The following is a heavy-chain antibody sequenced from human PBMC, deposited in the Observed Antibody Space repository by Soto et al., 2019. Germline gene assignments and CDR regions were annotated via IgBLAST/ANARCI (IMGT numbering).Heavy chain of an antibody. D-gene: IGHD4-17*01. V-gene: IGHV3-30-3*01. J-gene: IGHJ4*02. CDR3: ARVGRLHYFDY. CDR1: GFTFSSYA. CDR2: ISYDGSNK. Sequence: QVQLVESGGDVVQPGRSLRLSCAASGFTFSSYAMHWVRQAPGKGLEWVAVISYDGSNKYYADSVKGRFTISRDNSKNTLYLQMNSLRAEDTAVYYCARVGRLHYFDYWGQGTLLTVSS.